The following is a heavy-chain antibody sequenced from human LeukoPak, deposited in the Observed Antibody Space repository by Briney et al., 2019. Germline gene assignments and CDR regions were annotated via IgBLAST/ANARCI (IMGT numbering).Heavy chain of an antibody. Sequence: SETLSLTCAVYGGSFSGYYWSWIRQPPGKGLEWIGEINHSGSTNYNPSLKSRITISVDTSKNQFSLKLSSVTAADTAVYYCARVGSGIDYWGQGTLVTVSS. CDR2: INHSGST. CDR3: ARVGSGIDY. V-gene: IGHV4-34*01. CDR1: GGSFSGYY. J-gene: IGHJ4*02. D-gene: IGHD3-3*01.